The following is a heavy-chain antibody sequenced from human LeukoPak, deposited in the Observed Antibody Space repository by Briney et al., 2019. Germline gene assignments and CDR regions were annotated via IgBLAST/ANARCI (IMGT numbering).Heavy chain of an antibody. V-gene: IGHV1-2*02. Sequence: ASVKVSCKASGYSFTGYYMHWVRQAPGQGLEWMGWINPNSGGTNYAQKFQGRVTMTRDTSISTAYMELSRLRSDDTAVYYCARVEVGGYYFDYWGQGTLVTVSS. CDR1: GYSFTGYY. CDR2: INPNSGGT. D-gene: IGHD2-15*01. J-gene: IGHJ4*02. CDR3: ARVEVGGYYFDY.